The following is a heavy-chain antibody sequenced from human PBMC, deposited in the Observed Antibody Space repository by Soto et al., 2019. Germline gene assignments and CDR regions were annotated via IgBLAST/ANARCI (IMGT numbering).Heavy chain of an antibody. D-gene: IGHD3-10*01. J-gene: IGHJ4*02. V-gene: IGHV5-10-1*01. CDR1: GYSFTSYW. CDR3: ARHIKKITMVRGVTPGPDY. CDR2: IDPSDSYT. Sequence: GESLKISCKGSGYSFTSYWITWVRQMPGKGLEWMGRIDPSDSYTNYSPSFQDHVTISADESISTAYLQWSSLKASDTAMYYCARHIKKITMVRGVTPGPDYWGQGTLVTVSS.